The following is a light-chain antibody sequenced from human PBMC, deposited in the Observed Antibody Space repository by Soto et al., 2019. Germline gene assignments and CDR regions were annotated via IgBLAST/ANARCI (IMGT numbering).Light chain of an antibody. V-gene: IGKV1-5*03. CDR1: QTISSW. CDR2: KAS. Sequence: IQITQSPSTLSGSVGDRVTITCRASQTISSWLAWYQQKPGKAPKLLIYKASTLTSGVPSRFRGRGSGTEFTLTISRLQTDDVSTYSCQHYNSYSEAFGQGTKVDIK. CDR3: QHYNSYSEA. J-gene: IGKJ1*01.